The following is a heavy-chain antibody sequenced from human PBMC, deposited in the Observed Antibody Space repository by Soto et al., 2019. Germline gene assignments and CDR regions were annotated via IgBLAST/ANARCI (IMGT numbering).Heavy chain of an antibody. V-gene: IGHV3-23*01. J-gene: IGHJ5*02. D-gene: IGHD7-27*01. CDR3: AKDLTEGGWFDP. CDR2: ISGSGGST. CDR1: GFTFSSYA. Sequence: EVQLLESGGGLVQPGGSLRLSCAASGFTFSSYAMSWVRQAPGKGLEWVSAISGSGGSTYYADSVKGRFTISRDNSKNTLYLHMNSLRAEDTAVYYCAKDLTEGGWFDPWGQGTLVTVSS.